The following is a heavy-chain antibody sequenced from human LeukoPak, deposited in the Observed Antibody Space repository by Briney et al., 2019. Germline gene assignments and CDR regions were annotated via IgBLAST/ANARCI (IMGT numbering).Heavy chain of an antibody. CDR1: GGTFSSYA. Sequence: ASVKVSCKASGGTFSSYAISWVRQAPGQGLEWMGRIIPILGIANYAQKFQGRVTIIADKSASTAYMELSSLRSEDTAVYYCARDRPVDTAMDDFDYWGQGTLVTVSS. CDR2: IIPILGIA. CDR3: ARDRPVDTAMDDFDY. J-gene: IGHJ4*02. D-gene: IGHD5-18*01. V-gene: IGHV1-69*04.